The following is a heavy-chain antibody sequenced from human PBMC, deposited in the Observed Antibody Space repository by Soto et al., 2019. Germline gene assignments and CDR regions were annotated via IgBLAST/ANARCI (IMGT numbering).Heavy chain of an antibody. V-gene: IGHV4-34*01. Sequence: PSETLSLTCAVYGGSFSGYYWSWIRQPPGKGLEWIGEINHSGSTNYNPSLKSRVTISVDTSKNQFSLKLSSVTAADTAVYYCARLCGSYYYYGMDVWGQGTTVTVSS. D-gene: IGHD1-26*01. CDR2: INHSGST. CDR1: GGSFSGYY. J-gene: IGHJ6*02. CDR3: ARLCGSYYYYGMDV.